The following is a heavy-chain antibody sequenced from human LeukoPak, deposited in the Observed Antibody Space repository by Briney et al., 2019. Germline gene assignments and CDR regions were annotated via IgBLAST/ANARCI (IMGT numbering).Heavy chain of an antibody. J-gene: IGHJ4*02. V-gene: IGHV3-9*01. CDR2: ISWNSGSI. D-gene: IGHD3-10*01. Sequence: PGRSLRLSCAASGFTFDDYAMHWVRQAPGKGLEWVSGISWNSGSIGYADSVKGRFTISRDNAKNSLYLQMNSLRAEDTALYYCAKDLRYGSGSYCFDYWGQGTLVTVFS. CDR3: AKDLRYGSGSYCFDY. CDR1: GFTFDDYA.